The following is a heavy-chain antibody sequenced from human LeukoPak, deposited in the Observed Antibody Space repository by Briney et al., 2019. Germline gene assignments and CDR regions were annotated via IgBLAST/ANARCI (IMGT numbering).Heavy chain of an antibody. CDR1: GYSFTSYN. V-gene: IGHV1-8*01. J-gene: IGHJ4*02. CDR2: MNPDTGNT. Sequence: ASVKVSCKASGYSFTSYNINWVRQATGQGLEWMGWMNPDTGNTGYAQKFQGRVTMTRHTSISTAYMELSSLKFEDTAIYYCARGRKGILTGYDNDYWGQGTLVTVSS. D-gene: IGHD3-9*01. CDR3: ARGRKGILTGYDNDY.